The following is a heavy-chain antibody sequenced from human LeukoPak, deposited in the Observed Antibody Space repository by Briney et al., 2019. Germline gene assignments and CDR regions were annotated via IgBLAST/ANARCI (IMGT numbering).Heavy chain of an antibody. J-gene: IGHJ4*02. D-gene: IGHD2-2*01. CDR2: FYPGDSDT. CDR3: ARRQGCSSTSCPPDS. CDR1: GYSFTSYW. V-gene: IGHV5-51*01. Sequence: GGSLKISCKGSGYSFTSYWISWVPQIPGKGLELMGIFYPGDSDTRYSPSFQGQVTMSADKSINTAYLQWSGLKASDTAMYYCARRQGCSSTSCPPDSWGQGTLVTVSS.